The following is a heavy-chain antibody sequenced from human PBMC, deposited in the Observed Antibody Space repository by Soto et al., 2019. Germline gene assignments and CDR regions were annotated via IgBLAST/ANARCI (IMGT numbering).Heavy chain of an antibody. Sequence: ASVKVSGNASGDTVTSYARHWVRQAPGERLEWRGWVNAGNGNTKYSQKFQGRVTITRDTSASTAYMELSSLRSEDTAVYYCAKRGRNYYDSSGYWNAFAIWGQGTMVTVSS. CDR2: VNAGNGNT. D-gene: IGHD3-22*01. CDR1: GDTVTSYA. CDR3: AKRGRNYYDSSGYWNAFAI. J-gene: IGHJ3*02. V-gene: IGHV1-3*01.